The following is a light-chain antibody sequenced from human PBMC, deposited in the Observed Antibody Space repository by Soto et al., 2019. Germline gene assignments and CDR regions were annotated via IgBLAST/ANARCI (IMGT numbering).Light chain of an antibody. V-gene: IGLV1-40*01. CDR3: QSYDSSLRVVV. J-gene: IGLJ2*01. CDR2: GNS. CDR1: NSNIGAGDD. Sequence: QTALAAPPSMAVTPAQRVTFSCTGSNSNIGAGDDVPWYQQPRGTAPKLLISGNSNPPSAVPDRFSGAKSGRSASLAITGLQAEDAVDYYFQSYDSSLRVVVVGGGPQLNV.